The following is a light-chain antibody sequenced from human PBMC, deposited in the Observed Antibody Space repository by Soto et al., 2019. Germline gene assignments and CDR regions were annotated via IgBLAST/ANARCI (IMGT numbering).Light chain of an antibody. Sequence: EIVMTQSPATLSVSPGERATLSCRASQNIDGNFLVWHQQKPGQAPRLLINAAFTRATGIPDRFSGSGSGTDFTLTISRLEPEDFAVYYCQQYGASPFTFGGGTKVDIK. CDR1: QNIDGNF. J-gene: IGKJ4*01. CDR3: QQYGASPFT. CDR2: AAF. V-gene: IGKV3-20*01.